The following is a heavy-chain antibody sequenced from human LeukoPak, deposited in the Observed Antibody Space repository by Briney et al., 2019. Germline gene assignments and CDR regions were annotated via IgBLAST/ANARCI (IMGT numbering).Heavy chain of an antibody. CDR2: IKQDGSEK. V-gene: IGHV3-7*01. CDR1: GFTFSSYW. D-gene: IGHD3-10*01. J-gene: IGHJ6*03. Sequence: SGGSLRLSCAASGFTFSSYWMSWVRQAPGKGLEWVANIKQDGSEKYYVDPVKGRFTISRDNAKNSLYLQMNSLRAEDTAVYYCARGIWFGEQKYYYYMDVWGKGTTVTVSS. CDR3: ARGIWFGEQKYYYYMDV.